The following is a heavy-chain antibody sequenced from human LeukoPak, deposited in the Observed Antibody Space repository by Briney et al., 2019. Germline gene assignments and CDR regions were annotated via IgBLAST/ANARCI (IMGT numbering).Heavy chain of an antibody. CDR3: ARFLAGTRHFHFYYYMDV. Sequence: PSETLSLTCAVYGGSFSGYYWSWLRQPPGRGLEWIGEINHSGSTNYNPSLKSRVTISVDTCKNQFSLKLSSVTAGDTAVYYCARFLAGTRHFHFYYYMDVWGKGTTVTISS. CDR1: GGSFSGYY. CDR2: INHSGST. V-gene: IGHV4-34*01. D-gene: IGHD3-9*01. J-gene: IGHJ6*03.